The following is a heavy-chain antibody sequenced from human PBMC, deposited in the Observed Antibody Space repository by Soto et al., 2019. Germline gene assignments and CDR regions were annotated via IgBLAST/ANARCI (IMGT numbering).Heavy chain of an antibody. CDR3: ARGNYGDYGTFAY. CDR1: GGSFSGYY. CDR2: INHSGST. D-gene: IGHD4-17*01. J-gene: IGHJ4*02. V-gene: IGHV4-34*01. Sequence: QVQLQQWGAGLLKPSETLSLTCAVSGGSFSGYYWSWIRQPPGKGLEWIGEINHSGSTNYNPSLKSRVTISVDTSKNQFSLKLSSVTAADTAIYYCARGNYGDYGTFAYWGQGALVTVSS.